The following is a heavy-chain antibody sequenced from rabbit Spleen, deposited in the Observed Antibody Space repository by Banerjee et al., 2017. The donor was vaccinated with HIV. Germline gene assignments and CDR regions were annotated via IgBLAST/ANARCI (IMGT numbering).Heavy chain of an antibody. Sequence: QEQLEESGGDLVKPGASLTLTCTASGVSFSYSSYMCWVRQAPGKGLEWIACIDAGSSGFTYFATWAKGRFTISKTSSTTVTLQMTRLTAADTATYFCARDTSSSFSSYGMDLWGQGTLVT. V-gene: IGHV1S45*01. J-gene: IGHJ3*01. CDR2: IDAGSSGFT. D-gene: IGHD1-1*01. CDR1: GVSFSYSSY. CDR3: ARDTSSSFSSYGMDL.